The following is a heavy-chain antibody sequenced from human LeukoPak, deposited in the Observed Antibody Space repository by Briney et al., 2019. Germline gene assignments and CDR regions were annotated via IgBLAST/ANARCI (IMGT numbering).Heavy chain of an antibody. Sequence: PGGSLRLSCAAPGFTFSSYEMNWVRQAPGKGLEWVSYISSSGSTIYYADSVKGRFTISRDNAKNSLYLQMNSLRAEDTAVYYCASPLGVHSDYFDYWGQGTLVTVSS. CDR2: ISSSGSTI. CDR1: GFTFSSYE. D-gene: IGHD2-8*01. CDR3: ASPLGVHSDYFDY. V-gene: IGHV3-48*03. J-gene: IGHJ4*02.